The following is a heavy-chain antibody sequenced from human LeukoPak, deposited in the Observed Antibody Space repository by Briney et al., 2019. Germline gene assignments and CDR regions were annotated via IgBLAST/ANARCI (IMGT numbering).Heavy chain of an antibody. V-gene: IGHV3-53*01. Sequence: PGGSLRLSCAASGFTVSYNYMSWVRQAPGKGLEWVSIVYRGGSTYYADSVKGRFTISRDNSKNTLYLEMNILRAEDTAIYYCARGGYNTSYYFDCWGQGTLVTVSS. CDR3: ARGGYNTSYYFDC. CDR1: GFTVSYNY. J-gene: IGHJ4*01. D-gene: IGHD1-14*01. CDR2: VYRGGST.